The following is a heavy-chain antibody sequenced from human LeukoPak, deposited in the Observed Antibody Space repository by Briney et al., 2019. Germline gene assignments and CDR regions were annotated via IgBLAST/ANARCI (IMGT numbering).Heavy chain of an antibody. V-gene: IGHV1-2*02. CDR1: GYTFTGYY. Sequence: ASVKVSCKASGYTFTGYYIHWVRQAPGQGLEWMGWINPNSGGTNYAQKFQGRVTMTRDTSISTAYMELSRLRSDDTAVYYCARVPYSSGWYNYYYYGMDVWGQGTTVTVSS. J-gene: IGHJ6*02. D-gene: IGHD6-19*01. CDR2: INPNSGGT. CDR3: ARVPYSSGWYNYYYYGMDV.